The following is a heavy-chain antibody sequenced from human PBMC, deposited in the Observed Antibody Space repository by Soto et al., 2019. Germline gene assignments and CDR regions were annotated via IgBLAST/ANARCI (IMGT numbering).Heavy chain of an antibody. CDR2: IYSGGST. Sequence: GGSLRLSCAASGFTVSSNYMSWVRQAPGKGLEWVSVIYSGGSTYYADSVKGRFTISRHNSKNTLYLQMNSLRAEDTAVYYCARAYSSSWNYYYYYGMDVWGQGT. CDR3: ARAYSSSWNYYYYYGMDV. J-gene: IGHJ6*02. D-gene: IGHD6-13*01. V-gene: IGHV3-53*04. CDR1: GFTVSSNY.